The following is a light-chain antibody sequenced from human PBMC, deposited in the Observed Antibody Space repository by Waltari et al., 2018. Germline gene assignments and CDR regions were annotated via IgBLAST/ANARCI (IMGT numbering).Light chain of an antibody. J-gene: IGLJ3*02. V-gene: IGLV3-21*02. CDR1: NIGSES. CDR3: QQSYSTPLT. Sequence: SYVLTQPPSVSVAPGQTARITCGGDNIGSESVHWYQQKSGRAPVPVIHDDSDRPSGIPARCSGSNFGHTATLTISSLQPEDFATYYCQQSYSTPLTFGQGTK. CDR2: DDS.